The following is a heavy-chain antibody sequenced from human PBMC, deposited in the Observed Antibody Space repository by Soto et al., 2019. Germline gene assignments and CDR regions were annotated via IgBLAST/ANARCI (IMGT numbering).Heavy chain of an antibody. J-gene: IGHJ3*02. CDR2: MNPNSGKT. CDR3: ARGINYYAAGDDAFDI. D-gene: IGHD3-10*01. CDR1: GYTFTSYD. V-gene: IGHV1-8*01. Sequence: QVQLVQSGAEVKKPGASVKVSCKASGYTFTSYDINWVRQATGQGLEWMGWMNPNSGKTGYAQKFQGGVTMTRNTSISTAYMELSSLRSEDTAVYYCARGINYYAAGDDAFDIWGQGTMVTVSS.